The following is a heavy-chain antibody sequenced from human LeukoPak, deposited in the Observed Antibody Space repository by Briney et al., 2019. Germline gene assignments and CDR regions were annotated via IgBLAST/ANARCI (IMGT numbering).Heavy chain of an antibody. CDR1: GGSISSYY. CDR3: ARATTLTTVTTPHAFDI. V-gene: IGHV4-4*07. Sequence: SETLSLTCTVSGGSISSYYWSWIRQPAGKGLEWIGRIYTSGSTNYNPSLKSRVTMSVDTSRNQFSLKLSSVTAADTAVYYCARATTLTTVTTPHAFDIWGQGTMVTVSS. CDR2: IYTSGST. D-gene: IGHD4-17*01. J-gene: IGHJ3*02.